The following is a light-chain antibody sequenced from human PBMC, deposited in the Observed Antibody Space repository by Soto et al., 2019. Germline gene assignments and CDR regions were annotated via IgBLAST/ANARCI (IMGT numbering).Light chain of an antibody. CDR3: SSYSSSTTPVV. Sequence: QSVLTQPASVSGSPGQSVTIACTGTSTDIGDFNYVSWYQHLPGRAPKLIIYDVTNRPSGISYRFSASKSGRTASLTISGLQAEDEADYYCSSYSSSTTPVVFGGGTKLTVL. CDR2: DVT. J-gene: IGLJ2*01. CDR1: STDIGDFNY. V-gene: IGLV2-14*03.